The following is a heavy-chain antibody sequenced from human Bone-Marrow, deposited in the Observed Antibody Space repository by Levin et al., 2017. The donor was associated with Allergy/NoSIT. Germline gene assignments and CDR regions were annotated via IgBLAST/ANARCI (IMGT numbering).Heavy chain of an antibody. J-gene: IGHJ4*02. CDR3: ARAENPIAARPIDY. V-gene: IGHV3-30*04. D-gene: IGHD6-6*01. Sequence: GGSLRLSCAASGFTFSSYAMHWVRQAPGKGLEWVAVISYDGSNKYYADSVKGRFTISRDNSKNTLYLQMNSLRAEDTAVYYCARAENPIAARPIDYWGQGTLVTVSS. CDR2: ISYDGSNK. CDR1: GFTFSSYA.